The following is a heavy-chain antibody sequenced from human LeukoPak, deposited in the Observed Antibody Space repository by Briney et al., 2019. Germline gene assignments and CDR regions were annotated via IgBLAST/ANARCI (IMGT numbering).Heavy chain of an antibody. D-gene: IGHD3-22*01. V-gene: IGHV1-2*06. CDR1: GYTFTNFY. CDR2: INPNTGGT. J-gene: IGHJ3*01. CDR3: AITIVENAYDV. Sequence: ASMKVSCKASGYTFTNFYVHWVRQAPGQGLELMGRINPNTGGTNYAQKFQGRVTLTRDTSIGTAYMEVNSLRSDDTAVYFCAITIVENAYDVWGQGTMVTVSS.